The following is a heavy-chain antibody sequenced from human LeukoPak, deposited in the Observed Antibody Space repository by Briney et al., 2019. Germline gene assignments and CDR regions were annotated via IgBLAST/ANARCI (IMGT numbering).Heavy chain of an antibody. CDR3: ARASPDYYDSSGISPRDNWFDP. CDR1: GYTFTSYN. V-gene: IGHV1-2*02. J-gene: IGHJ5*02. D-gene: IGHD3-22*01. Sequence: GASVKVSCKASGYTFTSYNMHWVRQAPGQGLEWMGWINPNSGGTNYAQKFQGRVTMTRDTSISTAYMELSRLRSDDTAVYYCARASPDYYDSSGISPRDNWFDPWGQGTLVTVSS. CDR2: INPNSGGT.